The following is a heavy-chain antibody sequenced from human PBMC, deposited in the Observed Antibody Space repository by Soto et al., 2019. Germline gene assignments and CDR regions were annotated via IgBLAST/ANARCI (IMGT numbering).Heavy chain of an antibody. CDR1: GGSISSYY. V-gene: IGHV4-59*01. J-gene: IGHJ4*02. D-gene: IGHD4-17*01. Sequence: PSETLSLTCTVSGGSISSYYWSWIRQPPGKGLEWIGYIYYSGSTNYNPSLKSRVTISVDTSKNQFSLSLSSLTAADTAVYYCARDTRYGVLDYWGQGTLVTVSS. CDR3: ARDTRYGVLDY. CDR2: IYYSGST.